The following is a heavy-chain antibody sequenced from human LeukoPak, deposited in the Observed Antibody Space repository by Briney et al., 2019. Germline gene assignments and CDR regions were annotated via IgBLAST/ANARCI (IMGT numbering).Heavy chain of an antibody. CDR2: IKSKTDGGTT. D-gene: IGHD3-10*01. CDR1: GFTFSNAW. J-gene: IGHJ6*03. CDR3: TTDGVLLWFGELIRYYMDV. V-gene: IGHV3-15*01. Sequence: PGGSLRLSCAASGFTFSNAWMSWVRQAPGKGLEWVGRIKSKTDGGTTDYAAPVKGRFTISRDDSKNTLYLQMNSLKTEDTAVYYCTTDGVLLWFGELIRYYMDVWGKGTTVTISS.